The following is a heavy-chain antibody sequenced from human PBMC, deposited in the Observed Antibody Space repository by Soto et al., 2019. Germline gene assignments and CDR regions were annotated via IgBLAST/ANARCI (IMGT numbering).Heavy chain of an antibody. CDR1: GGSISSYY. V-gene: IGHV4-59*01. Sequence: WRNLALTCTVSGGSISSYYWSWIRQPPGKGLEWIGYIYYSGSTNYNPSLKSRVTISVDTSKNQFSLKLSSVTAADTAVYYCARGTYYYDCSGYYRHDYGMAFWGQGTTVTVSS. CDR3: ARGTYYYDCSGYYRHDYGMAF. CDR2: IYYSGST. D-gene: IGHD3-22*01. J-gene: IGHJ6*02.